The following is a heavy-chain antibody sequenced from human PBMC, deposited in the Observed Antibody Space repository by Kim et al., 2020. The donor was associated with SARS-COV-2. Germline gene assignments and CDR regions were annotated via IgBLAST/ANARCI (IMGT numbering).Heavy chain of an antibody. Sequence: ASVKVSCKASGYTFTSYAMHWVRQAPGQRLEWMGWINAGNGNTKYSQKFQGRVTITRDTSASTAYMELSSLRSEDTAVYYCASPYCSGGSCYSPDYYYYGMDVWGQGTTVTVSS. J-gene: IGHJ6*02. V-gene: IGHV1-3*01. CDR3: ASPYCSGGSCYSPDYYYYGMDV. CDR2: INAGNGNT. D-gene: IGHD2-15*01. CDR1: GYTFTSYA.